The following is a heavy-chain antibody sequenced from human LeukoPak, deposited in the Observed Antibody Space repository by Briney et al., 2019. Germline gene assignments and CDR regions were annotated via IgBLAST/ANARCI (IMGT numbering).Heavy chain of an antibody. V-gene: IGHV4-30-4*01. J-gene: IGHJ4*02. D-gene: IGHD3-3*01. CDR1: GGSISSGDYY. CDR2: IYYSGST. CDR3: ARYYDFWRYFDY. Sequence: SETLSLTCTVSGGSISSGDYYWSWIRQPPGKGLEWIGYIYYSGSTYYNPSLKSRVTISVDTSKNQFSLKLSSVTAADTAVYYCARYYDFWRYFDYWGQGTLVTVSS.